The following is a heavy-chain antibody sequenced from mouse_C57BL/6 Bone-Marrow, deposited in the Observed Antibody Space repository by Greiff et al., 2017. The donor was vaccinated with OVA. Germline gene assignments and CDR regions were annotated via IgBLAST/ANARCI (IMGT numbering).Heavy chain of an antibody. J-gene: IGHJ2*01. D-gene: IGHD1-2*01. CDR3: ARGLITTIPLDY. CDR1: GYTFTGYW. CDR2: ILPGSGST. V-gene: IGHV1-9*01. Sequence: LVESGAELMKPGASVKLSCKATGYTFTGYWIEWVKQRPGHGLEWIGEILPGSGSTNYNEKFKGKATFTADTSSNTAYMQLSSLTTKDAAIYYCARGLITTIPLDYWGQGTTLTVTS.